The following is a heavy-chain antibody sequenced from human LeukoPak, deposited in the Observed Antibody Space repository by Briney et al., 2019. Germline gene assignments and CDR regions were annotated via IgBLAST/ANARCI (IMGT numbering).Heavy chain of an antibody. CDR1: GFTFSNYD. J-gene: IGHJ4*02. D-gene: IGHD2-2*02. CDR2: IRYDGSNK. Sequence: PGGSLRLSCAASGFTFSNYDMHWVRQAPGKGLEWLAFIRYDGSNKYYTDSVKGRFTISRDNSKNTLYVQMNSLRAEDAAVYYCAKGGIVVVPAAIRHWGQGTLVTVSS. CDR3: AKGGIVVVPAAIRH. V-gene: IGHV3-30*02.